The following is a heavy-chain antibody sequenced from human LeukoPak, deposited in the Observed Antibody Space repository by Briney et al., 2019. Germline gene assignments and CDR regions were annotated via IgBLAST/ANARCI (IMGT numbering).Heavy chain of an antibody. V-gene: IGHV4-38-2*02. CDR3: ARAPEYGLYYFDY. D-gene: IGHD1-14*01. CDR2: IYHSGST. Sequence: SETLSLTCTVSGYSISSGYYWGWIRQPPGKGLEWIGSIYHSGSTYYNPSLKSRVTISVDTSKNQFSLKLSSVTAADTAVYYCARAPEYGLYYFDYWGQGTLVTVSS. CDR1: GYSISSGYY. J-gene: IGHJ4*02.